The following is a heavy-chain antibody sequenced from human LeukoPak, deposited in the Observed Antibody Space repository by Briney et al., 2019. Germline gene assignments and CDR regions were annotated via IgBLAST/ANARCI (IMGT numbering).Heavy chain of an antibody. Sequence: GASVKVSCKASGYTFTSYAMHWVRQAPGQRLEWMGWINAGNGSTKYSQKFQGRVTITRDTSASTAYMELSSLRSEDTAVYYCATYQRYYDSSGLRYWGQGTLVTVSS. CDR1: GYTFTSYA. CDR3: ATYQRYYDSSGLRY. D-gene: IGHD3-22*01. CDR2: INAGNGST. J-gene: IGHJ4*02. V-gene: IGHV1-3*01.